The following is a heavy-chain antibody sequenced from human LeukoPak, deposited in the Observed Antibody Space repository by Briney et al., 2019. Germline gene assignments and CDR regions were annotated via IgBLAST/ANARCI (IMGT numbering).Heavy chain of an antibody. CDR1: GYTFTIYA. V-gene: IGHV1-3*01. CDR3: ARGTYYYDSSGHLDY. J-gene: IGHJ4*02. D-gene: IGHD3-22*01. CDR2: INAGIGNT. Sequence: GASVTVSCTASGYTFTIYAMHWVRQAPGQRLEWMGWINAGIGNTKYSQKFQGRVTITRDTSASTAYMELSSLRSEDTAVYYCARGTYYYDSSGHLDYWGQGTLVTVSS.